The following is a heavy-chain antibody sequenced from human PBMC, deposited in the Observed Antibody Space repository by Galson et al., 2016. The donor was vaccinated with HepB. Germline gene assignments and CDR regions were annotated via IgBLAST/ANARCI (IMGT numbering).Heavy chain of an antibody. J-gene: IGHJ4*02. D-gene: IGHD1-26*01. CDR3: AKASGGDYFFQY. Sequence: SLRLSCAGSGFIFEDFVLHWVRQPPGKALEWVSLISWDGSVTFYADSVKGRFTVSRDNSKNSLYLHMDSLRPEDAAFYYCAKASGGDYFFQYWGQGSPVTVSS. CDR2: ISWDGSVT. CDR1: GFIFEDFV. V-gene: IGHV3-43D*03.